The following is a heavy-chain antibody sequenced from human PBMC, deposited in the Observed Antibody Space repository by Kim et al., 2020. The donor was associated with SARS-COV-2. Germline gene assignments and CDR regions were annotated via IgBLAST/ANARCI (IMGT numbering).Heavy chain of an antibody. Sequence: VQGPFTISRDNAKNSLYLPMNSLRAEDTAVYYCARDEDLYSSGKDAFDIWGQGTMVTVSS. V-gene: IGHV3-11*06. J-gene: IGHJ3*02. D-gene: IGHD6-19*01. CDR3: ARDEDLYSSGKDAFDI.